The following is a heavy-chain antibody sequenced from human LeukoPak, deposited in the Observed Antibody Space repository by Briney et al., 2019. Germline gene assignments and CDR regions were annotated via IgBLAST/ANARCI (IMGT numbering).Heavy chain of an antibody. CDR1: GDSISSYF. CDR3: VREGIYDSSGYYDY. J-gene: IGHJ4*02. V-gene: IGHV4-4*07. D-gene: IGHD3-22*01. CDR2: IYGSGST. Sequence: SETLSLTCIVSGDSISSYFWSWIRQPAGKGLEWIGRIYGSGSTVYNPSLKSRVTMSVDTSKNQFSLGLSSVTAADTAVYYCVREGIYDSSGYYDYGGQGPLVTVPS.